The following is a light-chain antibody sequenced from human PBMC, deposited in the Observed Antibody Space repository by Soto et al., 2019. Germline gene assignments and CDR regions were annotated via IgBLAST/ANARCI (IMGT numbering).Light chain of an antibody. V-gene: IGKV3-20*01. Sequence: EIVLTQSPGTLSLSPGDRATLSCRASQSVSSSYLAWYQQKPGQAPRLLIYDASSRATGIPDRFSGRGSGTDFTLTISRREPEDVAVYYWQQYGSATRTFGQGTKVEIK. CDR2: DAS. CDR1: QSVSSSY. J-gene: IGKJ1*01. CDR3: QQYGSATRT.